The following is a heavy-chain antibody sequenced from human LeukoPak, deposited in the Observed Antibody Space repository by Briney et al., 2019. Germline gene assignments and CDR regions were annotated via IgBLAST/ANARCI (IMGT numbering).Heavy chain of an antibody. CDR3: AKVRSSWSYFDY. D-gene: IGHD6-13*01. CDR2: ISGSGGST. J-gene: IGHJ4*02. Sequence: GGSLRLSCGASGFTFSSYAMSWVRQAPGKGLEWVSAISGSGGSTYYADSVKGRFTISRDNSKNTLYLQMNSLRAEDTAVYYCAKVRSSWSYFDYWGQGTLVTVSS. CDR1: GFTFSSYA. V-gene: IGHV3-23*01.